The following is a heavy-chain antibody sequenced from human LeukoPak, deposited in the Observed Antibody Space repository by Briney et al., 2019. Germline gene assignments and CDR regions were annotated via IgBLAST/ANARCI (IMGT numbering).Heavy chain of an antibody. D-gene: IGHD2-21*02. V-gene: IGHV4-38-2*01. Sequence: PGGSLRLSCAASGFTFSSYAMSWIRQPPGKGLEWIGSIYYTGSTYFNPSLKNRVTISVDTSKNHFSLELSSMTAADTAVYYCAKQEAVTATYFYGMDVWGQGTTVTVSS. J-gene: IGHJ6*02. CDR1: GFTFSSYA. CDR2: IYYTGST. CDR3: AKQEAVTATYFYGMDV.